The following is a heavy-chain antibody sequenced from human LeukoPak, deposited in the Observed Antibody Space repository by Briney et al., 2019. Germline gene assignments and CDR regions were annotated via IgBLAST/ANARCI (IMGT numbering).Heavy chain of an antibody. CDR2: ISSGGSTI. J-gene: IGHJ4*02. D-gene: IGHD3-22*01. V-gene: IGHV3-11*04. Sequence: GGSLRLSCAASGFIFSDYYMSWIRQAPAKGLEWVSYISSGGSTIYYADSVKGRFTISRDNAKNSLYLQMNSLRAEDTAVYYCARDNWAYYYDSSGYYSDYWGQGTLVTVSS. CDR1: GFIFSDYY. CDR3: ARDNWAYYYDSSGYYSDY.